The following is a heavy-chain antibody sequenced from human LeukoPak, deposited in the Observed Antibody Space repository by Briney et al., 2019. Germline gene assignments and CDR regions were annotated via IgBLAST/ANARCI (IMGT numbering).Heavy chain of an antibody. J-gene: IGHJ4*02. CDR1: GFTFSSYA. D-gene: IGHD3-10*01. V-gene: IGHV3-23*01. CDR2: ISSSGGRT. CDR3: AKEYGSGSYSDFDY. Sequence: GGSLRLSCAASGFTFSSYAMTWVRRAPGKGLEGVSTISSSGGRTDYADSVKGRFIISRDNSKNTLYLQMNSLRAEDTAVYYCAKEYGSGSYSDFDYWGQGTLVTVSS.